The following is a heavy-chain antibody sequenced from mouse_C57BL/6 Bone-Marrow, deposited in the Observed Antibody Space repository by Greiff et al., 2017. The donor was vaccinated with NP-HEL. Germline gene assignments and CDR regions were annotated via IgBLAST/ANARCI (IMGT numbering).Heavy chain of an antibody. CDR1: GYTFTSYG. D-gene: IGHD1-1*01. J-gene: IGHJ3*01. V-gene: IGHV1-81*01. CDR3: AREILRSAWFAY. Sequence: QVQLQQSGAELARPGASVKLSCKASGYTFTSYGISWVKQRTGQGLEWIGEIYPRSGNTYYNEQFKGKATLTADKSSSTAYMELRSLTSEDSAVYFCAREILRSAWFAYWGQGTLVTVSA. CDR2: IYPRSGNT.